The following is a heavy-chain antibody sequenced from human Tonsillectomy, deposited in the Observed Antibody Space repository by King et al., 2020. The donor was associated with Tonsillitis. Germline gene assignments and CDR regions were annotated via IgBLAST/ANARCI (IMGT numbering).Heavy chain of an antibody. CDR1: GFSFSNYA. V-gene: IGHV3-23*04. Sequence: VQLVESGGGLVQPGGSLRLSCAASGFSFSNYAMNWVRQAPGKGLEWVSGISASGGSTYYADSVKGRFTISRDNSKNTLYLQMNSLIAEETAVYYCAKAAYTYYYYYMDVWGTGTTVTVSS. CDR2: ISASGGST. CDR3: AKAAYTYYYYYMDV. D-gene: IGHD4-11*01. J-gene: IGHJ6*03.